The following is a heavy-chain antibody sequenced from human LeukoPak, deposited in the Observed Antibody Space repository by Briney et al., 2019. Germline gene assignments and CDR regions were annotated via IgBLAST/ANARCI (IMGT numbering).Heavy chain of an antibody. Sequence: ASVKVSCKASGYTFTGYYMHWVRQAPGQGLEWMGWINPNSGGTNYAQKFQGWVTMTRDTSISTSYMELRRLTSDDAAVYFCARGPSYYDRSGDFGLDVWGQGTTVTVSS. J-gene: IGHJ6*02. CDR1: GYTFTGYY. D-gene: IGHD3-22*01. CDR2: INPNSGGT. CDR3: ARGPSYYDRSGDFGLDV. V-gene: IGHV1-2*04.